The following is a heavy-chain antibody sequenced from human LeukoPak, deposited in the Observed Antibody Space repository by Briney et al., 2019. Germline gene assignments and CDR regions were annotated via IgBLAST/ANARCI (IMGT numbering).Heavy chain of an antibody. Sequence: PSETLSLTCTVSGGSISSYYWSWIRQPAGKGLEWIGRIYTSGSTNYNPSLKSRVTISVDTSKNQFSLKLSSVTAADTAVYYCARAYYDSSGYHYFDYWGQGTLVTVSS. J-gene: IGHJ4*02. CDR1: GGSISSYY. CDR3: ARAYYDSSGYHYFDY. V-gene: IGHV4-4*07. CDR2: IYTSGST. D-gene: IGHD3-22*01.